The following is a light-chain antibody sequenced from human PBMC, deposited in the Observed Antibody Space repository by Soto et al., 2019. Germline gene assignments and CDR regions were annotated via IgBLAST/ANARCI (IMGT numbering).Light chain of an antibody. Sequence: DIQMTQSPSTLSASVGARVTITCRASQSISSWLAWYQQKPGKAPKLLIYKASSLGSGVASRFRGSGSGTEFTLTISRLQPDDCATYYCQQYNNDPWTFGQGTKVEIK. V-gene: IGKV1-5*03. CDR2: KAS. J-gene: IGKJ1*01. CDR1: QSISSW. CDR3: QQYNNDPWT.